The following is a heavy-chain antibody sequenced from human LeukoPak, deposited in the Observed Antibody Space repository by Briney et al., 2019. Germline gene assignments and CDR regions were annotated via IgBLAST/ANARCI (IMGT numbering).Heavy chain of an antibody. CDR2: ISGSGYSA. Sequence: PGGSLRLSCAVSGFTFSGYGMSWVREAPGKGLEWVSAISGSGYSAHYADSVKGRFTISRDNSKNTLFLQMNSLRAEDTAVYYCAKDALRAVPYYFDYWGQGTLVTVSS. CDR1: GFTFSGYG. J-gene: IGHJ4*02. D-gene: IGHD3-10*01. V-gene: IGHV3-23*01. CDR3: AKDALRAVPYYFDY.